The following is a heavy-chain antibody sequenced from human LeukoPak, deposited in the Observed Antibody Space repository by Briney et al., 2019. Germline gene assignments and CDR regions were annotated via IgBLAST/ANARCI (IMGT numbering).Heavy chain of an antibody. D-gene: IGHD3-22*01. Sequence: GGSLRLSCAASGFSFSDTWMTWVRQAPGKGLECVANIKPDGSERYYLDSVKGRFTVSRDNAKTSLYLQMNSLRVEDTATYYCASDLNHDSRGWGQGTLVTVSS. J-gene: IGHJ4*02. V-gene: IGHV3-7*01. CDR3: ASDLNHDSRG. CDR2: IKPDGSER. CDR1: GFSFSDTW.